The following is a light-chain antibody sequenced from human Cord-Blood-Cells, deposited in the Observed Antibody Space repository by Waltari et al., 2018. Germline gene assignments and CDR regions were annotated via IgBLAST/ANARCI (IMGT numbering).Light chain of an antibody. CDR2: AAS. CDR1: QSISSY. J-gene: IGKJ1*01. CDR3: QQSYSTPPWT. V-gene: IGKV1-39*01. Sequence: DIQMTQSPSSLSASVGERVTITCRASQSISSYLNWYQQKPGKAPKLLIYAASSLQSGVPSRFSGSGSGTDFTLTISSLQPEDFATYYFQQSYSTPPWTFGQVTKVEIK.